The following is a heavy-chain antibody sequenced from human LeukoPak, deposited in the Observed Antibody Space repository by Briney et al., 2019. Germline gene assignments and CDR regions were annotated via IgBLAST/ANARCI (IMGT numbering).Heavy chain of an antibody. CDR3: ASPFAYTSGWSCGY. D-gene: IGHD6-19*01. Sequence: PGGSLRLSCAASGFTFSSYAMSWVRQAPGKGLEWVSAISGSGGSTYYADSVKGRFTISRDNAKNSLYLQMNSLRAEDTAVYYCASPFAYTSGWSCGYWGQGTLVTVSS. J-gene: IGHJ4*02. CDR2: ISGSGGST. V-gene: IGHV3-23*01. CDR1: GFTFSSYA.